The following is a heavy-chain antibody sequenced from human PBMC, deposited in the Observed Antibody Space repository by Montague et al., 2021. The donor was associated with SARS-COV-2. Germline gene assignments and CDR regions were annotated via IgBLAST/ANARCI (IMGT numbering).Heavy chain of an antibody. J-gene: IGHJ3*01. CDR3: VRDFYDTSDYFQGTFDV. D-gene: IGHD3-22*01. CDR2: IYCTGST. CDR1: GVSVNNYY. Sequence: SETLSLTCSVSGVSVNNYYWAWIRQTPEKGLEWIGYIYCTGSTNYNPPLRNRITISIDTSTNQFSLKLRSVTPADTAVYYCVRDFYDTSDYFQGTFDVWGHGTVVSVSS. V-gene: IGHV4-59*02.